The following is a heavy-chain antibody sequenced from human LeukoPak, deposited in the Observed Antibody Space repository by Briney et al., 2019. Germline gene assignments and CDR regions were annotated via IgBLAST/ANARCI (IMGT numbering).Heavy chain of an antibody. J-gene: IGHJ4*02. CDR2: ISYDGSNK. V-gene: IGHV3-30-3*01. CDR1: GFTFSSYA. D-gene: IGHD3-22*01. CDR3: AKVLSKGGGYYLTDF. Sequence: GGSLRLSCAASGFTFSSYAMHWVRQAPGKGLEWVAVISYDGSNKYYADSVKGRFTISRDNSKNTLYLQMNSLRVEDSAVYYCAKVLSKGGGYYLTDFWGQGTLVTVSS.